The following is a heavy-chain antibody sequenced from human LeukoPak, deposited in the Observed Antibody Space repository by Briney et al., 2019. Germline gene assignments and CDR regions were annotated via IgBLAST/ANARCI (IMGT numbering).Heavy chain of an antibody. D-gene: IGHD2-2*01. CDR3: ARSGQYCSSTSCYRWFDP. Sequence: GGSLRLSCAASGFTFSSYWMHWVRQAPGKGLVWVSRINSDGSSTSYADSVKGRFTISRDNSKNTLYLQMNSLRAEDTAVYYCARSGQYCSSTSCYRWFDPWGQGTLVTVSS. V-gene: IGHV3-74*01. CDR1: GFTFSSYW. CDR2: INSDGSST. J-gene: IGHJ5*02.